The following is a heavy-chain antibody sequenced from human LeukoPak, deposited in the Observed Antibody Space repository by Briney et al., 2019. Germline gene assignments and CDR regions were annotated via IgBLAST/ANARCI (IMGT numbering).Heavy chain of an antibody. CDR2: ISSSSSYI. CDR1: GFTFSSYS. J-gene: IGHJ5*02. Sequence: GGSLRLSCAASGFTFSSYSMNWVRQAPGKGLEWVSSISSSSSYIYYADSVKGRFTISRDNTKNSLYLQMNSLRAEDTAVYYCARDNSKYYYGSGSYRSDWFDPWGQGTLVTVSS. D-gene: IGHD3-10*01. CDR3: ARDNSKYYYGSGSYRSDWFDP. V-gene: IGHV3-21*01.